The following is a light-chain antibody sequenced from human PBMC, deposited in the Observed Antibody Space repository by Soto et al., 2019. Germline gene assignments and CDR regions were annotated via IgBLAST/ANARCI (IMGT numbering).Light chain of an antibody. J-gene: IGKJ2*01. CDR3: QQYDNWPLFT. Sequence: EIVMTQSPATLSVSPGERATLSCRASETVSSNVAWYQQLPGQAPRLVVYGASTRAPGVPPRFVGSGSGTDFTLTITSLQSADFAVYFCQQYDNWPLFTFGQGTNLEI. V-gene: IGKV3-15*01. CDR1: ETVSSN. CDR2: GAS.